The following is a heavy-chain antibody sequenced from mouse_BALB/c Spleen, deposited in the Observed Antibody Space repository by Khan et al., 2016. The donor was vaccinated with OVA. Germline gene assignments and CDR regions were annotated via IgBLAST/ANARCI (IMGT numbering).Heavy chain of an antibody. D-gene: IGHD2-3*01. J-gene: IGHJ4*01. V-gene: IGHV3-2*02. CDR1: GYSITSDYA. CDR2: ISYSGST. CDR3: ARDGSRYNYAMDY. Sequence: VQLKESGPGLVKPSQSLSLTCTVTGYSITSDYAWNWIRQFPENKLEWMGYISYSGSTNYNPSLKSRISITRDTSKNQFFLQLNSVTTEDRATYYCARDGSRYNYAMDYWGQGTSVTVSS.